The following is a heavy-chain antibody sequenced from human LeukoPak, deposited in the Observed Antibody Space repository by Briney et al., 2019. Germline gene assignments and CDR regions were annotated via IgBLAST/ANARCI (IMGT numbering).Heavy chain of an antibody. Sequence: ASVKVSCKASGYTFTGYYMHWVRQAPGQGLEWMGWINPNSGGTNYAQKFQGRVTMTRDTSISTAYMELSRLRSDDTAVYYCARVKPLGYCSGGSCYRPAFDYWGQGTLVTVSS. CDR2: INPNSGGT. J-gene: IGHJ4*02. V-gene: IGHV1-2*02. CDR3: ARVKPLGYCSGGSCYRPAFDY. CDR1: GYTFTGYY. D-gene: IGHD2-15*01.